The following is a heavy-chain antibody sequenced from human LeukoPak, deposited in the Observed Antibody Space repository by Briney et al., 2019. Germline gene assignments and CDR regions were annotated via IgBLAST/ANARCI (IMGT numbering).Heavy chain of an antibody. D-gene: IGHD2-2*01. CDR1: GFTFSNYW. Sequence: PGGSLRLSCTASGFTFSNYWMSWVRQAPGKGLEWVANIKQDGSEKYYVDSVKGRFTISRGNAMNSLYLQMNSLNAEDTAVYYCARGGYCRSSDCYADAFDIWGQGTMVTVSS. V-gene: IGHV3-7*01. CDR3: ARGGYCRSSDCYADAFDI. J-gene: IGHJ3*02. CDR2: IKQDGSEK.